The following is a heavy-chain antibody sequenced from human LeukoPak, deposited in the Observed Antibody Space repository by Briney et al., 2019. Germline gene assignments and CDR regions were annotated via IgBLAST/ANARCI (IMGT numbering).Heavy chain of an antibody. V-gene: IGHV1-2*02. CDR3: ARVGDYDYFDY. CDR1: GYTFTGYY. J-gene: IGHJ4*02. Sequence: DSVKVSCKASGYTFTGYYMHWVRQAPGQGLEWMGWINPNSGGTSYAQKFQGRVSMTRDTSISTAYMELSRLRSDDTAVYYCARVGDYDYFDYWGQGTLVTVSS. D-gene: IGHD3-16*01. CDR2: INPNSGGT.